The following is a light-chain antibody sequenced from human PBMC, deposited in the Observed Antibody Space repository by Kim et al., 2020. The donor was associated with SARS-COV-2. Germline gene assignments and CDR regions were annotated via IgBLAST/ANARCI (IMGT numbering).Light chain of an antibody. CDR3: QQYGTSPPYT. CDR1: QTVCSTC. J-gene: IGKJ2*01. V-gene: IGKV3-20*01. Sequence: LGERATLSCRASQTVCSTCLAWYQQKPGQAPRLLIYSASTRATGIPDRFSGGGSCTDFTLTISRLEPEDFAVYYCQQYGTSPPYTFGQGTKVDIK. CDR2: SAS.